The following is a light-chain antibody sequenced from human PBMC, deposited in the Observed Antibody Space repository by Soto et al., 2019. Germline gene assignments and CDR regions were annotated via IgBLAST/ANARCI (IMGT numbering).Light chain of an antibody. J-gene: IGLJ1*01. CDR2: DII. Sequence: QSAVTHEASLSLAPGRSVTLACISSTGAVTCVNYLSWFQQNPGQAPRTLIYDIINKHSWASARFSGSLPGGKAALTLSRAQPEDEAEYYCMFSISSNRGVFGTGTKVTVL. V-gene: IGLV7-46*01. CDR1: TGAVTCVNY. CDR3: MFSISSNRGV.